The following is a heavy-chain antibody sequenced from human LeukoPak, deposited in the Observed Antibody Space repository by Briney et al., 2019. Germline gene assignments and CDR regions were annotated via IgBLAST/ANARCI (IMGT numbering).Heavy chain of an antibody. CDR2: INPNSGGT. V-gene: IGHV1-2*04. CDR3: ARSYSSRSPYLDY. Sequence: ASLKVSCKASGYTFTGYYMHWVRQAPGQGLEWMGWINPNSGGTNYAQKFQGWVTMTRDTSISTAYMELSRLRSDDTAVYYCARSYSSRSPYLDYWGQGTLVTVSS. D-gene: IGHD6-13*01. CDR1: GYTFTGYY. J-gene: IGHJ4*02.